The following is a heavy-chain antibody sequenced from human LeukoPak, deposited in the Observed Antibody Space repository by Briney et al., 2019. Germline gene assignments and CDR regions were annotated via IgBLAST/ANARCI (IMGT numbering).Heavy chain of an antibody. Sequence: GGSLRLSCAASGFTFSSYWMSWVRQAPGKGLEGVANIKQDGSEKYYVDSVKGRFTISRDNAKNSLYLQMNSLRAEDTAVYYCARDPSSGWFNYWGQGTLVTVSS. D-gene: IGHD6-19*01. CDR2: IKQDGSEK. CDR1: GFTFSSYW. J-gene: IGHJ4*02. CDR3: ARDPSSGWFNY. V-gene: IGHV3-7*01.